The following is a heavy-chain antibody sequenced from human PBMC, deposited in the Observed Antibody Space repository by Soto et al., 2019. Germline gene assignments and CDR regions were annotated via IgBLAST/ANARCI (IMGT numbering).Heavy chain of an antibody. Sequence: GSLRLSCAASGFTFSSYAMSWVRQAPGKGLEWISSISASGSNSYHADSVKGRFTISRDNSINTLYLQMNSLRVEDTAVYYCAKILLGVWFGELLMNSTASVAFDYWGQGVLVPVSS. J-gene: IGHJ4*02. CDR1: GFTFSSYA. CDR2: ISASGSNS. D-gene: IGHD3-10*01. CDR3: AKILLGVWFGELLMNSTASVAFDY. V-gene: IGHV3-23*01.